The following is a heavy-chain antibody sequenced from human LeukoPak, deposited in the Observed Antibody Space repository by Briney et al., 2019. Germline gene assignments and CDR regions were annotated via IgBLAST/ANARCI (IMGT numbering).Heavy chain of an antibody. CDR2: LYRNGNT. CDR1: GFSVSSNH. Sequence: GGSLRLSCAASGFSVSSNHMSWVRQTPGRGLEWVSHLYRNGNTNYADSVGGRFTISRDSSNNILFLQMNNLRAEDSAVYYCARVLGTTDYFDYWGQGTLVAVSS. D-gene: IGHD4-17*01. CDR3: ARVLGTTDYFDY. J-gene: IGHJ4*02. V-gene: IGHV3-53*01.